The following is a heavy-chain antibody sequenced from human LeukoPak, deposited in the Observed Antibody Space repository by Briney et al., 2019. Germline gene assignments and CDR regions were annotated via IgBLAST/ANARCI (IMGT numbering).Heavy chain of an antibody. Sequence: SETLSLTCAVYGGSFSSYYWSWIRQPPGKGLEWIGYIYYSGSTNYNPSLKSRVTISVDTSKNQFSLKLSSVTAADTAVYYCARGVIPNYDILTGYYKRRENAFDIWGQGTMVTVSS. D-gene: IGHD3-9*01. CDR3: ARGVIPNYDILTGYYKRRENAFDI. J-gene: IGHJ3*02. V-gene: IGHV4-59*01. CDR1: GGSFSSYY. CDR2: IYYSGST.